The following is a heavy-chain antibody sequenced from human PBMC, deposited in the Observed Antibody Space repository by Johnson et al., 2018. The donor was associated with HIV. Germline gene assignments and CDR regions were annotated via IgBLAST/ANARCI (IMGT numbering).Heavy chain of an antibody. CDR1: GFTFSNAW. Sequence: QMQLVESGGGLVKPGGSLRLSCAASGFTFSNAWMSWVRQAPGKGLEWVSYISSSGSTIYYADSVKGRFTISRDNAKNALYLQMNSLRAEDTAVYYCARTPSLPGAVDIWGQGTMVTVSS. J-gene: IGHJ3*02. CDR3: ARTPSLPGAVDI. CDR2: ISSSGSTI. V-gene: IGHV3-11*04.